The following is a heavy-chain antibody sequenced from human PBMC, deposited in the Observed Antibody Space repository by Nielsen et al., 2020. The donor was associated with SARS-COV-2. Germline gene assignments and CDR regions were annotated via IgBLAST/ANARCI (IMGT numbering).Heavy chain of an antibody. J-gene: IGHJ6*03. CDR2: ISYDGSNK. CDR3: ARDAGRGYSYGYPLNYYYYMDV. D-gene: IGHD5-18*01. CDR1: GFTFSSYG. V-gene: IGHV3-33*05. Sequence: GGSLRLSCAASGFTFSSYGMHWVRQAPGKGLEWVAVISYDGSNKYYADSVKGRFTISRENGKNSLCLQMNSLRAGDTAVYYCARDAGRGYSYGYPLNYYYYMDVWGKGTTVTVSS.